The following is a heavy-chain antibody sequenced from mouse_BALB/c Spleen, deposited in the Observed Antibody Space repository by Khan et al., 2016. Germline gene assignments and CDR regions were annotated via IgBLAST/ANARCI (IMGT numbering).Heavy chain of an antibody. J-gene: IGHJ2*01. CDR2: INTYTGEP. V-gene: IGHV9-1*02. CDR3: AIFPSANY. D-gene: IGHD6-1*01. Sequence: QIQLVQSGPELKKPGETVKISCKTSGYTFTDYGMNWVKQAPGKGLQWMGWINTYTGEPTYADDFKGRFAFTLETSANTAYLQINNLKNEDMSTYFLAIFPSANYWGQGTTLTVSS. CDR1: GYTFTDYG.